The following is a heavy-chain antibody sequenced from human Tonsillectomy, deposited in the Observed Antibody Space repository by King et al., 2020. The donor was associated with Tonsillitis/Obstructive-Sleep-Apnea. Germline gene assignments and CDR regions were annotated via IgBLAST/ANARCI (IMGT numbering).Heavy chain of an antibody. CDR3: ATGPPYCSSTSCYRLYYYYYMDV. CDR1: GYTLTELS. J-gene: IGHJ6*03. V-gene: IGHV1-24*01. Sequence: QLVQSGAEVKKPGASVKVSCKVSGYTLTELSMHWVRQAPGKGLEWMGGFDPEDGETIYAQKFQGRVTITEDTSTDTAYMELSSLRSEDTAVYYCATGPPYCSSTSCYRLYYYYYMDVWGKGTTVTVSS. CDR2: FDPEDGET. D-gene: IGHD2-2*01.